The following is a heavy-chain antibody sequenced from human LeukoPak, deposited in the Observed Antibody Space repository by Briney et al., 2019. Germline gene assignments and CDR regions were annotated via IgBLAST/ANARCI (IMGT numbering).Heavy chain of an antibody. CDR2: ISYDGSNK. J-gene: IGHJ6*02. CDR3: ARDRHYGMDV. V-gene: IGHV3-30*03. Sequence: GGSLRLSCAASGFTFSSYGMHWVRQAPGKGLEWVAVISYDGSNKYYADSVKGRFTISRDNSKNTLYLQMNSLRAEDTAVYFCARDRHYGMDVWGQGTTVTVSS. CDR1: GFTFSSYG.